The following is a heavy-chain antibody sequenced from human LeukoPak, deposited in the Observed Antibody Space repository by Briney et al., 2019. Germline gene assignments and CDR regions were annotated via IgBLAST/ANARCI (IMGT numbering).Heavy chain of an antibody. CDR3: AREITPGYYMDV. V-gene: IGHV1-46*01. J-gene: IGHJ6*03. CDR2: INPSGGST. CDR1: GYTFTAYY. Sequence: GASVKVSCKASGYTFTAYYMHWVRQAPGQGLEWMGIINPSGGSTSYAQKFQGRVTMTRDTSTSTVYMELSSLRSEDTAVYYCAREITPGYYMDVWGKGTTVTISS. D-gene: IGHD1-14*01.